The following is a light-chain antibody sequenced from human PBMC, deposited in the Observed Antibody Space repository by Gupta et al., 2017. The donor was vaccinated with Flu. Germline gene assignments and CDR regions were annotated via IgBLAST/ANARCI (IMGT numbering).Light chain of an antibody. V-gene: IGKV1-5*03. CDR3: QQYNSFPYT. CDR1: QSINSW. CDR2: KAS. Sequence: DIQMTQSPSTLSASVGDRVTITCRASQSINSWLAWYQQKPGKAPKVLIYKASTLPSGVPSRISGSGSGTEFTLTISSLQPDDFAVYFCQQYNSFPYTFGQGTKLEIK. J-gene: IGKJ2*01.